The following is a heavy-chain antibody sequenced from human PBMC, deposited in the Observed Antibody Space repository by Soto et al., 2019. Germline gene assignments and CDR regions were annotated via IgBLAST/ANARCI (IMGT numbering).Heavy chain of an antibody. CDR2: IMPTFGSA. Sequence: SVKVSCKASGGTFSGHGIAWVRQVPGQGLEWMGGIMPTFGSATYAPKFQGRVTISADKSTSTAYMKLSSLRSEDTAVYFCASERSAQYFDYWGQGTLVTVSS. V-gene: IGHV1-69*06. J-gene: IGHJ4*02. CDR3: ASERSAQYFDY. CDR1: GGTFSGHG. D-gene: IGHD1-26*01.